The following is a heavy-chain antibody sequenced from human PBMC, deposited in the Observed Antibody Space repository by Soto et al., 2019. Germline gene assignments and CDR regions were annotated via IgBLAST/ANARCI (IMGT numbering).Heavy chain of an antibody. CDR1: GFTVSSNY. D-gene: IGHD3-16*01. Sequence: EVQLVESGGGLVQPGGSLRLSCAASGFTVSSNYMSWVRQAPGKGLEWVSVIYSGGSTYYADSVKGRFTISRDNSKNTVYLQMNSLRAGDTAVYYWARDLYGIDAYEIRGQGTMVTGSS. V-gene: IGHV3-66*01. CDR3: ARDLYGIDAYEI. J-gene: IGHJ3*02. CDR2: IYSGGST.